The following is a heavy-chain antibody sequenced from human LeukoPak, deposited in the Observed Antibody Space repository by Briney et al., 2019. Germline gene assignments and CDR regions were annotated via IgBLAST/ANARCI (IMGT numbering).Heavy chain of an antibody. Sequence: ASVKVSCKASGYTFTSYCMHWVRQAPGQGLEWMGIINPSGGSTSYAQKFQGRVTMTRDTSTSTVYMELSSLRSEDTAVYYCARGFGYGDYVRPWSFDYWGQGTLVTVSS. V-gene: IGHV1-46*01. CDR3: ARGFGYGDYVRPWSFDY. J-gene: IGHJ4*02. CDR2: INPSGGST. D-gene: IGHD4-17*01. CDR1: GYTFTSYC.